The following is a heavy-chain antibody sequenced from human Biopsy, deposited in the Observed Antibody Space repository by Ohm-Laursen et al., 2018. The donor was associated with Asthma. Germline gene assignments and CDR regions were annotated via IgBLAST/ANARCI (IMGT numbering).Heavy chain of an antibody. V-gene: IGHV3-9*01. CDR2: ISWNSGNI. CDR3: AKSADYYDSTDYLDF. J-gene: IGHJ4*02. CDR1: GFSFDDCA. D-gene: IGHD3-22*01. Sequence: SLRLSCSASGFSFDDCAMHWVRQAPGEGLEWVSSISWNSGNIDYAVSVKGRFTISRDNAKNSLYLQMQSLRPEDTAFYYCAKSADYYDSTDYLDFRGQGTLVIVSS.